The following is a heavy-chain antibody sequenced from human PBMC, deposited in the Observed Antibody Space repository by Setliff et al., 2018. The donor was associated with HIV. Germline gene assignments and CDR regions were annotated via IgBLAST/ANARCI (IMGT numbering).Heavy chain of an antibody. Sequence: GGSLRLSCAASGVTVSKNYMSWVRQAPGKGLEWASVIYTGGATFYADSVKARFTISRDNSRNSLYLQMNSLRAEDTAVYYCAKDWGLGEGPDYWGQGTLVTVSS. V-gene: IGHV3-66*02. CDR3: AKDWGLGEGPDY. J-gene: IGHJ4*02. D-gene: IGHD3-16*01. CDR1: GVTVSKNY. CDR2: IYTGGAT.